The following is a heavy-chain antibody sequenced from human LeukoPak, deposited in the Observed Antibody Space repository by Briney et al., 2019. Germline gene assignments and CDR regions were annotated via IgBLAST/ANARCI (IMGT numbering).Heavy chain of an antibody. CDR2: INTNTGNP. CDR3: ASPSGAVRGPTMDV. V-gene: IGHV7-4-1*02. D-gene: IGHD3-10*01. Sequence: ASVKVSCKASGYTFTSYGISWVRQAPGQGLEWMGWINTNTGNPTYAQGFTGRFVFSLDTSVSTAYLQISSLKAEDTAVYYCASPSGAVRGPTMDVWGQGTTVTVSS. CDR1: GYTFTSYG. J-gene: IGHJ6*02.